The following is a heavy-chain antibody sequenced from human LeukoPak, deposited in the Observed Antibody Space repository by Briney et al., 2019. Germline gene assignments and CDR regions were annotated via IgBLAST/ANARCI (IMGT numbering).Heavy chain of an antibody. J-gene: IGHJ4*02. CDR2: IWYDGSNK. Sequence: PGRSLRLSCAASGFTFSSYGMHWVRQAPGKGLEWVAVIWYDGSNKYYADSVKGRFTISRDNSKNTLYLQMNSLRAEDTAEYYCARAMTTVWNGLATQDYWGQGTLVTVSS. V-gene: IGHV3-33*01. D-gene: IGHD4-17*01. CDR3: ARAMTTVWNGLATQDY. CDR1: GFTFSSYG.